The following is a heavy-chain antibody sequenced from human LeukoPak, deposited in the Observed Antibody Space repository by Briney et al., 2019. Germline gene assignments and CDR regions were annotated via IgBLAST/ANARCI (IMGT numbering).Heavy chain of an antibody. Sequence: SETLSLTCAVYGGSFSGYYWSWIRQPPGKGLEWIGKINHSGSTNYNPSLKSRVTISVDTSKNQFSLKLSSVTAADTAVYYCARFDTTTYYYYGMDVWGKGTTVTVS. J-gene: IGHJ6*04. CDR2: INHSGST. CDR3: ARFDTTTYYYYGMDV. V-gene: IGHV4-34*01. D-gene: IGHD1-1*01. CDR1: GGSFSGYY.